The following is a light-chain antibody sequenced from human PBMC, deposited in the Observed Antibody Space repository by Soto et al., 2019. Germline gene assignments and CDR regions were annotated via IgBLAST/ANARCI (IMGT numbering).Light chain of an antibody. J-gene: IGLJ2*01. Sequence: QSVLTQPPSVSGAPGKRVTISCTGSSSNIGTGYDVHWYQHLPGTAPKLLIYGNSNRPSGVPDRFSGSKSGTSASLAITGLQAEDEADDYCQSYDSSLIGVVFGGGTNLTVL. CDR3: QSYDSSLIGVV. CDR1: SSNIGTGYD. CDR2: GNS. V-gene: IGLV1-40*01.